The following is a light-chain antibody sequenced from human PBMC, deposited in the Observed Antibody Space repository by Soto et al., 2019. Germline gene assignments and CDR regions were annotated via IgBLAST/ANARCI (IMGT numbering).Light chain of an antibody. CDR3: SSYAGSNIYV. CDR2: EIN. V-gene: IGLV2-8*01. Sequence: QSVLTQPPSASESPGQSITISCTGTSSDVGAFNYVSWYQRHPGKAPKLMIFEINKRPSGVPDRFSGSKSGNSASLTVSGLQTEDEADYYCSSYAGSNIYVFGSGTKVTVL. CDR1: SSDVGAFNY. J-gene: IGLJ1*01.